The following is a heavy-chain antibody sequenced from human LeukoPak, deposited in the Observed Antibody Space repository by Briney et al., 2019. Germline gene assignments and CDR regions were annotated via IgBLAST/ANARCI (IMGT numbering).Heavy chain of an antibody. Sequence: GGSLRLSCAASGFTFSGSAMHWVRQASGKGLEWVGRIRSKANSYATAYAASVKGRFTISRDDSKNTAYLQMNSLKTEDTAVYYCAIAAADFDYWGQGTLVTVSS. J-gene: IGHJ4*02. CDR1: GFTFSGSA. D-gene: IGHD6-13*01. CDR2: IRSKANSYAT. CDR3: AIAAADFDY. V-gene: IGHV3-73*01.